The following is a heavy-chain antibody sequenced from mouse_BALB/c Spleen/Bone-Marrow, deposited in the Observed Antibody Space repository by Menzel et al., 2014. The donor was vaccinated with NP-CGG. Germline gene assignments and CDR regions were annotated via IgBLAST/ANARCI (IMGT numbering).Heavy chain of an antibody. D-gene: IGHD1-1*01. CDR2: IDPSDSYT. CDR1: GYTFTSYW. J-gene: IGHJ3*01. V-gene: IGHV1S127*01. CDR3: TRRDTTVERAWFAY. Sequence: LVESRAELVKPGASVKMSCKASGYTFTSYWMHWVKQRPGQGLEWIGTIDPSDSYTSYNQKFKGKATLTVDTSSSTAYMQLSSLTSEDSAVYYCTRRDTTVERAWFAYWGQGTLVTVSA.